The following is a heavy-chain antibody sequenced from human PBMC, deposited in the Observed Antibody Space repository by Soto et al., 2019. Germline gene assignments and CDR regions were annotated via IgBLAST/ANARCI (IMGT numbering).Heavy chain of an antibody. CDR2: IDPSDSYT. V-gene: IGHV5-10-1*01. J-gene: IGHJ6*02. Sequence: ESLKISCKGSGYSFTSYWISWVRQMPGKGLEWMGRIDPSDSYTNYSPSFQGHVTISADKSISTAYLQWSSLKASDTAMYYCARLVAGSRSMDVWGQGTTVTVSS. D-gene: IGHD2-15*01. CDR1: GYSFTSYW. CDR3: ARLVAGSRSMDV.